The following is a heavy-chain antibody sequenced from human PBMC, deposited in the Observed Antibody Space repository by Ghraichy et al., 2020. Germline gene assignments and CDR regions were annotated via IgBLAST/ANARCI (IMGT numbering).Heavy chain of an antibody. V-gene: IGHV1-18*01. D-gene: IGHD6-19*01. CDR2: ISPNNGNT. CDR3: ARDLLLASRGWYFDD. CDR1: GYTFTSYG. Sequence: ASVKVSCKASGYTFTSYGISWVRQAPGQGLEWMGWISPNNGNTNYAQKLQGRVTMTTDTSTSTAYMELRSLRSDDTAVYYCARDLLLASRGWYFDDRGKGTLRTVCS. J-gene: IGHJ4*02.